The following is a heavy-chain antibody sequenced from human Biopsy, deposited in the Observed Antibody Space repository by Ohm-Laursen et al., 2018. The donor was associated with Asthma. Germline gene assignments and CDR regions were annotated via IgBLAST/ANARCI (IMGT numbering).Heavy chain of an antibody. D-gene: IGHD2-2*01. V-gene: IGHV1-69*13. Sequence: VKISCKSLGGTFNTYVIGWVRQAPEQGLEWMGGINSVFGTTTYPQKFQDRVTITADDSTSTVYMELSSLRSEDTAVYYCARKAGSCISRTCYSLDFWGQGTLVTVSS. CDR3: ARKAGSCISRTCYSLDF. CDR1: GGTFNTYV. CDR2: INSVFGTT. J-gene: IGHJ4*02.